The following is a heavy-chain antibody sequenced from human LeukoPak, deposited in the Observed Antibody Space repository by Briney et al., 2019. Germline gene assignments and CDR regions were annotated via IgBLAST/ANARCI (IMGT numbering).Heavy chain of an antibody. D-gene: IGHD3-3*01. CDR3: AFGGSGYTHYYYYYYMDV. CDR2: IYYSGST. CDR1: GGSISSYY. V-gene: IGHV4-59*01. J-gene: IGHJ6*03. Sequence: SETLSLTCTVSGGSISSYYWSWIRQPPGKGLEWIGYIYYSGSTNYNPSLESRVTISVDTSKNQFSLKLSSVTAADTAAYYCAFGGSGYTHYYYYYYMDVWGKGTTVTVSS.